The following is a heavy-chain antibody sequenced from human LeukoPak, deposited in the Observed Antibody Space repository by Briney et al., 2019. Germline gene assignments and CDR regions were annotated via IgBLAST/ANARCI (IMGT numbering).Heavy chain of an antibody. CDR2: LSGSGGST. V-gene: IGHV3-23*01. CDR3: AKDERNWNYNLASQTYD. Sequence: GSLRLSCAASGFTFSSYAMSWVRQAPGKGLEWVSALSGSGGSTYFADSVKGRFTISRDNSKNTLYLQMNSLRAEDTAVYYCAKDERNWNYNLASQTYDWGQGTLVTVSS. J-gene: IGHJ4*02. D-gene: IGHD1-7*01. CDR1: GFTFSSYA.